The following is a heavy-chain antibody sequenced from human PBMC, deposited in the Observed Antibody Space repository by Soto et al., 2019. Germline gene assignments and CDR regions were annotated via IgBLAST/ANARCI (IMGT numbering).Heavy chain of an antibody. CDR3: ARETWELLLDY. J-gene: IGHJ4*02. D-gene: IGHD1-26*01. CDR2: IYYSGST. Sequence: TLSLTCTVSGGSISSGYYYWSWIRQPPGKGLEWIGYIYYSGSTYYNPSLKSRVTISVDTSKNQFSLKLSSVTAADTAVYYCARETWELLLDYWGQGTLVTVSS. CDR1: GGSISSGYYY. V-gene: IGHV4-30-4*01.